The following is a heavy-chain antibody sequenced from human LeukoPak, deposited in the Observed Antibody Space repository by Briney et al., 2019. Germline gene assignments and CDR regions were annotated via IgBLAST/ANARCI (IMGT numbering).Heavy chain of an antibody. CDR1: GGSISSYY. CDR2: IYYSGST. J-gene: IGHJ6*02. V-gene: IGHV4-59*01. Sequence: KPSETLSLTCTVSGGSISSYYWSWIRQPPGKGLEWIGYIYYSGSTNYNPSLKSRVTISVDTSKNQFSLKLSSVTAADTAVYYCARSHLYYYDSSGYLASEQGGMDVWGQGTTVTVSS. D-gene: IGHD3-22*01. CDR3: ARSHLYYYDSSGYLASEQGGMDV.